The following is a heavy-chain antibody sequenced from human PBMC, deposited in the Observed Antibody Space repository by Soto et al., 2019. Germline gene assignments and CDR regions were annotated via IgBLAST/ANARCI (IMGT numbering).Heavy chain of an antibody. CDR2: ISGGGGSTI. J-gene: IGHJ4*02. Sequence: VGSLRLSCAASGFTFSDYYMNWIRQAPGKGLEWISYISGGGGSTICYTDSVKGRFTISRDNAKKSLYLDMNSLRAEDTAVYFCARGRGYYDSSGYDFWGQGTPVTVSS. D-gene: IGHD3-22*01. CDR3: ARGRGYYDSSGYDF. CDR1: GFTFSDYY. V-gene: IGHV3-11*01.